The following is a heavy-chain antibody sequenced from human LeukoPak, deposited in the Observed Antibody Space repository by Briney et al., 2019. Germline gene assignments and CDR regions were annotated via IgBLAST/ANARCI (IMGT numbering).Heavy chain of an antibody. CDR2: IRSKAYGGTT. Sequence: PGRSLRLSCTASGFTFGDYAMSWVRQAPGKGLEWVGFIRSKAYGGTTEYAASVKGRFTISRDDSKSIAYLQMNSLQTEDTAVYYCTRDYGSGSPPGNWGQGTLVTVSS. J-gene: IGHJ4*02. V-gene: IGHV3-49*04. D-gene: IGHD3-10*01. CDR3: TRDYGSGSPPGN. CDR1: GFTFGDYA.